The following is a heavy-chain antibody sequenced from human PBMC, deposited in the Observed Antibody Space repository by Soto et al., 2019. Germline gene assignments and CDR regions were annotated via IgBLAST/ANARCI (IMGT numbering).Heavy chain of an antibody. CDR3: ARDGRELYGDSKFDY. CDR1: GGSFSGYY. D-gene: IGHD4-17*01. CDR2: INHSGST. V-gene: IGHV4-34*01. J-gene: IGHJ4*02. Sequence: SETLSLTCAVYGGSFSGYYWSWIRQPPGKGLEWIGEINHSGSTNYNPSLKSRVTISVDTSKNQFSLKLSSVTAADTAVYYCARDGRELYGDSKFDYWGQGTPVTVSS.